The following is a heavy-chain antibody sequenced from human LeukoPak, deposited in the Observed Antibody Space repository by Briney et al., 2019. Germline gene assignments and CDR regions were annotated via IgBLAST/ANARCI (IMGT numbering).Heavy chain of an antibody. V-gene: IGHV1-18*01. J-gene: IGHJ4*02. CDR2: ISGDNRDT. D-gene: IGHD6-13*01. Sequence: GTSVKVSCKASGYSFRNYGLTWVRQVRGQGLEWMGWISGDNRDTDSAEKFQGRLTMTTDTSTSTAYMDLRSLRSDDTGIYYCARLIRAAALIDYWGQGTLVTVSS. CDR1: GYSFRNYG. CDR3: ARLIRAAALIDY.